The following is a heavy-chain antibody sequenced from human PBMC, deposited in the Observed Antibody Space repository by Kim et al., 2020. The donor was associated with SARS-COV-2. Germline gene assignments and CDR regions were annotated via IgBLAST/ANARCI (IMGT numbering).Heavy chain of an antibody. D-gene: IGHD3-16*01. V-gene: IGHV3-23*01. Sequence: GGSLRLSCAASGFTFSIYVMNWVRQAPGKGLERVSGISASSDITYYADSVKVRFTISRDNSKNTLFLPMNSLRAEDTAVYFCVKFGTDIRYLDLWVRG. J-gene: IGHJ2*01. CDR1: GFTFSIYV. CDR2: ISASSDIT. CDR3: VKFGTDIRYLDL.